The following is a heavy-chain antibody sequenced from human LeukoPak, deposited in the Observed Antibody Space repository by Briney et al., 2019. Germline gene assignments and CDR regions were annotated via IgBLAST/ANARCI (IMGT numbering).Heavy chain of an antibody. D-gene: IGHD5-18*01. CDR1: GGTFNNYA. J-gene: IGHJ3*01. Sequence: ASVKVSCKAPGGTFNNYAISWVRQAPGQGLEWMGRIVPSLGIANYAQGFQGRLIITADKATSSAYMELSSLRSEDTAVYYCARDQGDNSYGYYAIWYAFDVWGQGTMVTVSS. CDR2: IVPSLGIA. V-gene: IGHV1-69*04. CDR3: ARDQGDNSYGYYAIWYAFDV.